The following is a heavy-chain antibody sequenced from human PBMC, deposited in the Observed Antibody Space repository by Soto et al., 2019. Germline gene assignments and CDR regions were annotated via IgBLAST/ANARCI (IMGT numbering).Heavy chain of an antibody. V-gene: IGHV4-4*02. CDR3: ARDHGYSNYERDTPFDY. CDR1: GGSISSSNW. D-gene: IGHD4-4*01. Sequence: PSETLSLTCAVSGGSISSSNWWSWVRQPPGKGLEWIGEIYHSGSTNYNPSLKSRVTISVDKSKNQFSLKLSSVTAADTAVYYCARDHGYSNYERDTPFDYWGQGTLVTVS. CDR2: IYHSGST. J-gene: IGHJ4*02.